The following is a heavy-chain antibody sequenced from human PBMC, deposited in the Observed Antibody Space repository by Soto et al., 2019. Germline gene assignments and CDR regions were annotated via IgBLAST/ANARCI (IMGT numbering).Heavy chain of an antibody. CDR1: GFTFSSYA. J-gene: IGHJ6*03. CDR2: ISGSGGST. CDR3: AKSHRSQYYYYMDV. Sequence: GGSLRLSCAASGFTFSSYAMSWVRQAPGKGLEWVSAISGSGGSTYYADSVKGRFTISRDNSKNTLYLQMNSLRAEDTAVYYCAKSHRSQYYYYMDVWGKGTTVTVSS. V-gene: IGHV3-23*01.